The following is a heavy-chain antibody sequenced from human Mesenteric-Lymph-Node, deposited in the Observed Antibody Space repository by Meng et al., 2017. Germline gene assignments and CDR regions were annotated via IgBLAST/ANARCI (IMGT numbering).Heavy chain of an antibody. CDR3: ASLFSHGY. Sequence: GESLKISCAASGFTFSSYAMHWFRQAPGKGLEWVAVISYDGSNKYYADSVKGRFTISRDNSKNTLYLQMNSLRAEDTAVYYCASLFSHGYWGQGTLVTVSS. V-gene: IGHV3-30*04. CDR1: GFTFSSYA. D-gene: IGHD2-21*01. CDR2: ISYDGSNK. J-gene: IGHJ4*02.